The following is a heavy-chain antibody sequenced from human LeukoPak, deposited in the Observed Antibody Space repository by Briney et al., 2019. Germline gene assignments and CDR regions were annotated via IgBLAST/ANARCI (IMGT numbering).Heavy chain of an antibody. CDR1: GRSIDSRGYY. CDR3: ARRSEFDNTHYHYFDY. J-gene: IGHJ4*02. V-gene: IGHV4-39*01. D-gene: IGHD2-15*01. CDR2: IYHSGST. Sequence: SETLSLTCTVSGRSIDSRGYYWDWIRQAPGKGLEWIGTIYHSGSTEYNPSLKSRVAIFVDTSKNQFSLILHSVAAADTAVYYCARRSEFDNTHYHYFDYWGQGALVTVSS.